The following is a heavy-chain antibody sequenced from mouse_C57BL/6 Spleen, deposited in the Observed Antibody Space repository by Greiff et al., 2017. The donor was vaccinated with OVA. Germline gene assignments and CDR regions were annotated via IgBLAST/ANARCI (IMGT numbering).Heavy chain of an antibody. CDR1: GYTFTEYP. Sequence: QVQLQQSGAELVKPGASVKLSCKASGYTFTEYPIHWVKQRSGQGLEWIGWFYPGSGSIKYNEKFKDKATLTADKSSSTVYMELSRLTSEDSAVYFCARHGALPSYYSNYDWYFDVWGTGTTVTVSS. V-gene: IGHV1-62-2*01. J-gene: IGHJ1*03. D-gene: IGHD2-5*01. CDR3: ARHGALPSYYSNYDWYFDV. CDR2: FYPGSGSI.